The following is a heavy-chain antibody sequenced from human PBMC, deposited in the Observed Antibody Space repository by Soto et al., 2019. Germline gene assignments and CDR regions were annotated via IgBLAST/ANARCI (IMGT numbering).Heavy chain of an antibody. J-gene: IGHJ6*02. CDR1: GFTFSSYA. CDR3: AKRYCSGGSCPLYYYYGMDV. Sequence: PGGSLRLSCAASGFTFSSYAMTWVRQAPGKGLEWVSAISGSGVDTYYADSVKGRFSISRDNSKNTLYLQMSSLRAEDTAVYYCAKRYCSGGSCPLYYYYGMDVWGQGTTVTVS. D-gene: IGHD2-15*01. CDR2: ISGSGVDT. V-gene: IGHV3-23*01.